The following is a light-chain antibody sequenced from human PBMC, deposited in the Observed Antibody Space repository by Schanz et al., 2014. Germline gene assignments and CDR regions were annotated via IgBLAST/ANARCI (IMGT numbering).Light chain of an antibody. Sequence: DIQMTQSPSTLSASVGDRVTITCRASQSIDTWLAWYQQKPGKAPKLLIYDAFSLQSGVPWRFSGGGSGTEFTLTISSLQPEDSATYFCQQTDSLPLSFGGGTKVEI. V-gene: IGKV1-5*01. CDR2: DAF. CDR3: QQTDSLPLS. CDR1: QSIDTW. J-gene: IGKJ4*01.